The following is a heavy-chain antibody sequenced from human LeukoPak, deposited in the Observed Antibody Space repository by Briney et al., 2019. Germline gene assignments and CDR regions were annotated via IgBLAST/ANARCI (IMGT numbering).Heavy chain of an antibody. CDR1: GFTFSSYS. Sequence: GGSLRLSCAASGFTFSSYSMNWVRQAPGKGLEWVAVISYDGSNKYYADSVKGRFTISRDNSKNTLYLQMNSLRAEDAAVYYCARDLEVNWGQGTLVTVSS. CDR2: ISYDGSNK. V-gene: IGHV3-30-3*01. CDR3: ARDLEVN. J-gene: IGHJ4*02. D-gene: IGHD3-3*01.